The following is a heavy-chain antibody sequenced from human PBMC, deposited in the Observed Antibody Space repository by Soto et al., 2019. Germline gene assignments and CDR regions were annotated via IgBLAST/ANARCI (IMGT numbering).Heavy chain of an antibody. V-gene: IGHV3-7*03. CDR2: IKFDGSEK. J-gene: IGHJ4*02. Sequence: LRLSCEASGFTFSGYWMSWVRQAPGKGPEWVANIKFDGSEKQYVDSVRGRFTISRDNSRNSLFLQMNSLRAGDTAVYYCVKDGGYCSSSTCYPPRNHYFDSWGQGTLVTVSS. D-gene: IGHD2-2*01. CDR1: GFTFSGYW. CDR3: VKDGGYCSSSTCYPPRNHYFDS.